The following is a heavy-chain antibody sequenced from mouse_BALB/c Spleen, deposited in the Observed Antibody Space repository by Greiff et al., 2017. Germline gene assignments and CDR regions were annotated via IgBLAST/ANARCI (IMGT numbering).Heavy chain of an antibody. CDR1: GFNIKDYY. V-gene: IGHV14-4*02. J-gene: IGHJ3*01. Sequence: VQLQQSGAELVRSGASVKLSCTASGFNIKDYYMHWVKQRPEQGLEWIGWIDPENGDTEYAPKFQGKATMTADTSSNTAYLQLSSLTSEDTAVYYCNARAITTVVPWGQGTLVTVSA. CDR3: NARAITTVVP. CDR2: IDPENGDT. D-gene: IGHD1-1*01.